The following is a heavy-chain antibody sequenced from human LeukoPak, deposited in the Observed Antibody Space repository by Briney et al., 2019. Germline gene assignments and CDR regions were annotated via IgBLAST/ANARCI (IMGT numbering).Heavy chain of an antibody. J-gene: IGHJ3*02. CDR3: AEAQGYSSGWSTLHDAFDI. D-gene: IGHD6-19*01. CDR2: ISGSGGST. Sequence: VGSLRLSCAASGFTFSSYAMSWVRQAPGKGLEWVSAISGSGGSTYYADSVKGRFTISRDNSKNTLYLQMNSLRAEDTAVYYCAEAQGYSSGWSTLHDAFDIWGQGTMVTVSS. V-gene: IGHV3-23*01. CDR1: GFTFSSYA.